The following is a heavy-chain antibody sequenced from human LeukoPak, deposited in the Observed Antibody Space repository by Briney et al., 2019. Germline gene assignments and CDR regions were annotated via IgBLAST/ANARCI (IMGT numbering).Heavy chain of an antibody. CDR2: ISGSDGST. CDR1: GFTFSSYA. J-gene: IGHJ4*02. V-gene: IGHV3-23*01. D-gene: IGHD3-10*01. CDR3: AKDRGGSGSYSYFDY. Sequence: GGPLRLSCAASGFTFSSYAMSWVRQAPGKGLEWVSAISGSDGSTYYADSVKGRFTISRDNSKNTLYLQMNSLRAEDTAVYYCAKDRGGSGSYSYFDYWGQGTLVTVSS.